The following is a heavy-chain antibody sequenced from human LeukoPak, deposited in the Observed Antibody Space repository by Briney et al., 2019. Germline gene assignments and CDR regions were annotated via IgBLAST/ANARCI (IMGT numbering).Heavy chain of an antibody. CDR1: GGSISSHY. J-gene: IGHJ3*02. Sequence: PSETLSLTCTVSGGSISSHYWSWIRQPPGKGLERIGYIYYSGSTNYNPSLKSRVTISVDTSKNQFSLKLSSVTAADTAVYYCARKYYYDSSGSLYDAFDIWGQGTMVTVSS. CDR2: IYYSGST. D-gene: IGHD3-22*01. V-gene: IGHV4-59*11. CDR3: ARKYYYDSSGSLYDAFDI.